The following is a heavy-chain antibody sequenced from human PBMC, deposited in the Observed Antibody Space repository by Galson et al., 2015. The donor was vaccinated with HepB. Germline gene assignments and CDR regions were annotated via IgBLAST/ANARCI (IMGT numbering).Heavy chain of an antibody. Sequence: QSGAAVKKPGESLKISCKGSGYSFTNYWIGWVRQMPGKGLEWMGIIYPGDSDTRYSPSFQGQVTISADKSISTAYLQWGSLKASDTAMYHCARLGDDYGDYWRAFDIWGQGTMVTVSS. J-gene: IGHJ3*02. D-gene: IGHD4-17*01. CDR3: ARLGDDYGDYWRAFDI. V-gene: IGHV5-51*01. CDR1: GYSFTNYW. CDR2: IYPGDSDT.